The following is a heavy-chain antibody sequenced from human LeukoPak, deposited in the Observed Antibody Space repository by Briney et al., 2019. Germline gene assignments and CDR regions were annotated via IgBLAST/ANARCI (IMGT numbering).Heavy chain of an antibody. CDR1: GFSLSTRGMC. D-gene: IGHD2-2*01. J-gene: IGHJ4*02. Sequence: SGPTLVNPTQTLTLTCTISGFSLSTRGMCVSWIRQPPGKALEWLARIDWDDDRYYSTSLKTRLTISKDTSKNQVVLAMTNMDPVDTATYYCARIRGTYCSSTSCSFEDYWGQGTLVTVSS. CDR3: ARIRGTYCSSTSCSFEDY. CDR2: IDWDDDR. V-gene: IGHV2-70*11.